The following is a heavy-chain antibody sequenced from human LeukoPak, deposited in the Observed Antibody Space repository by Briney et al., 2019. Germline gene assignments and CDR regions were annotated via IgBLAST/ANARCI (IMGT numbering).Heavy chain of an antibody. J-gene: IGHJ4*02. CDR2: IYPGDSDT. Sequence: GESLKISCKGSGYSFTSYWIGWVRQMPGKGLEWMGIIYPGDSDTRYSPSFQGQVTISADKSISTAYLQWSSLKASDSAMYYCARQSKVAGTDFDYWGQGTLVTVSS. D-gene: IGHD6-19*01. CDR3: ARQSKVAGTDFDY. CDR1: GYSFTSYW. V-gene: IGHV5-51*01.